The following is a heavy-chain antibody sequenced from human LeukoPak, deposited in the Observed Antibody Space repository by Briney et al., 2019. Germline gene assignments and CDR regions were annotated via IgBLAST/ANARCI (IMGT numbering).Heavy chain of an antibody. D-gene: IGHD3-16*01. CDR1: GGSISSGGYY. J-gene: IGHJ3*02. Sequence: SETLSLTCTVSGGSISSGGYYWSWIRQHPGKGLEWIGYIYYSGSTYYNPSLKSRVTISVDTSKNQFSLKLSSVTAADTAVYYCARSVSGRSYGFDIWGQGTMVTVSS. V-gene: IGHV4-31*03. CDR3: ARSVSGRSYGFDI. CDR2: IYYSGST.